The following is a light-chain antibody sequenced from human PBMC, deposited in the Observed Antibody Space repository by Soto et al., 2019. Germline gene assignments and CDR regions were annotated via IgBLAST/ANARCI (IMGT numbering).Light chain of an antibody. Sequence: QSVLTQPRSVSGSPGQSVTISCTGTSSDVGGYNYVSWYQQHPGKAPELMIYDVSKRPSGVSDRFSGSKSGNTASLTISGLQSEDEAAYYCCSYAGSYSYVFGTGTKVTVL. V-gene: IGLV2-11*01. CDR1: SSDVGGYNY. CDR2: DVS. J-gene: IGLJ1*01. CDR3: CSYAGSYSYV.